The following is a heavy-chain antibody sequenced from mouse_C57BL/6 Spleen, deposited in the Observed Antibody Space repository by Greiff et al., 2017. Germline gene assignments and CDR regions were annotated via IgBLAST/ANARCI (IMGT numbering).Heavy chain of an antibody. CDR2: IYPGDGDT. D-gene: IGHD1-1*01. CDR3: ARGDYYYGSSPDY. V-gene: IGHV1-80*01. Sequence: VQLQQSGAELVKPGASVKISCKASGYAFSSYWMNWVKQRPGTGLEWIGQIYPGDGDTNYNGKFKGKATLTADKSSSTAYMPLSSLTSEDSAVYFCARGDYYYGSSPDYWGQGTTLTVSS. J-gene: IGHJ2*01. CDR1: GYAFSSYW.